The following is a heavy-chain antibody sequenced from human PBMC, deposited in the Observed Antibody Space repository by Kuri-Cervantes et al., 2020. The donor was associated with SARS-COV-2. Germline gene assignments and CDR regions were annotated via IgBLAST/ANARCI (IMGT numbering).Heavy chain of an antibody. J-gene: IGHJ5*02. CDR3: ARDGTAGGSYNWFDP. V-gene: IGHV3-11*01. CDR2: VSHSGTLI. D-gene: IGHD1-26*01. CDR1: GFAFGDDY. Sequence: GGSLRLSSAASGFAFGDDYMSWIRQAPGKGLEWVSYVSHSGTLIYQADSVKGRFTISRDNATNSLYLQMNSLRGEDTAVYYCARDGTAGGSYNWFDPWGQGTLVTVSS.